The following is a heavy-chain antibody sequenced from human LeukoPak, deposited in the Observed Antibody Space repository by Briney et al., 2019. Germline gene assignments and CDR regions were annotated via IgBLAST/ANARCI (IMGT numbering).Heavy chain of an antibody. V-gene: IGHV1-69*13. D-gene: IGHD6-6*01. CDR1: GGTFSSYA. Sequence: GASVTVSCKASGGTFSSYAISWVRQAPGQGLEWMGGIIPIFGTANYAQKFQGRVTITADESTSTAYMELSSLRSEDTAVYYCARDWGSSSRAYYYYGMDVWGQGTTVTVSS. CDR2: IIPIFGTA. CDR3: ARDWGSSSRAYYYYGMDV. J-gene: IGHJ6*02.